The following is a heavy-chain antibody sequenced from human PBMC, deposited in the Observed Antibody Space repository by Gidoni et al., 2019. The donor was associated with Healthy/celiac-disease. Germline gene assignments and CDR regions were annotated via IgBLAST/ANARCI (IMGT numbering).Heavy chain of an antibody. V-gene: IGHV1-46*01. CDR1: GYTFTSYY. CDR3: ARGLTGDAFDY. CDR2: IIPRAGST. J-gene: IGHJ4*02. Sequence: QVQLVQYGAEVKKPGAAAEVSCKASGYTFTSYYMHWVRQAPGQGLEWMRIIIPRAGSTSYAQKFQGRVTMTRDTSTSTVYMELSSLRSEDTAGYYCARGLTGDAFDYWGQGTLVTVSS. D-gene: IGHD7-27*01.